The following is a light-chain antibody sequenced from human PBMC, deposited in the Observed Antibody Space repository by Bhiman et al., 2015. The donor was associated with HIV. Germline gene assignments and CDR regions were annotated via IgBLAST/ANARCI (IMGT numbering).Light chain of an antibody. CDR2: DVS. J-gene: IGLJ3*02. CDR1: SSDVGGYNY. CDR3: SSYSSSASWV. Sequence: QSALTQPASVSGSPGQSITISCTGTSSDVGGYNYVSWCQQHPGKAPKLMIYDVSNRPSGVSNRFSGSKSGNTASLTISGLQTEDEAVYYCSSYSSSASWVFGGGTHRDRP. V-gene: IGLV2-14*03.